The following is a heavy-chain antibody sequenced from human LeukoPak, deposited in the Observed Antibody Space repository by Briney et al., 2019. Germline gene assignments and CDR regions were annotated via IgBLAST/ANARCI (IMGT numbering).Heavy chain of an antibody. CDR3: AREGYSSGWYYFDY. CDR1: GYTFSFYY. CDR2: INPNSGGT. V-gene: IGHV1-2*02. D-gene: IGHD6-19*01. J-gene: IGHJ4*02. Sequence: ASVKVSCKASGYTFSFYYIYWVRQAPGQGLEWMGWINPNSGGTNYAQKFQGRVTMTRDTSISTAYMELSRLRSDDTAVYYCAREGYSSGWYYFDYWGQGTLVTVSS.